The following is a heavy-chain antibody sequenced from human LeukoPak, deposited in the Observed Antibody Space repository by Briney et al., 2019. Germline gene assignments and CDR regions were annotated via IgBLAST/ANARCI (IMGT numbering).Heavy chain of an antibody. CDR1: AYTFTFYY. CDR3: ASLSQFSSFDY. Sequence: GASVKLSFKSSAYTFTFYYMHLVRQAPGQGLELMGWINPNSGGTDYAQKFQGRVTMTRDTSISTAYMELSRLRSDETAVYYCASLSQFSSFDYWGQGTLVTVSS. D-gene: IGHD2/OR15-2a*01. V-gene: IGHV1-2*02. J-gene: IGHJ4*02. CDR2: INPNSGGT.